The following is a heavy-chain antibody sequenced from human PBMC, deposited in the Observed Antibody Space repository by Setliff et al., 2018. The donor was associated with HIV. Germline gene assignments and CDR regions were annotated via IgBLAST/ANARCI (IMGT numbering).Heavy chain of an antibody. Sequence: ASVKVSCKASGYTFTSYDISWVRQAPGQGLEWMGWISAYNGNTNYARKLQGRVTMTTDTSTSTAYMELRSLRSDDTAVYYCAREIGDYYDSSGYYPPTDYYYGMDVWGQGTTVTV. D-gene: IGHD3-22*01. CDR1: GYTFTSYD. CDR3: AREIGDYYDSSGYYPPTDYYYGMDV. CDR2: ISAYNGNT. V-gene: IGHV1-18*01. J-gene: IGHJ6*02.